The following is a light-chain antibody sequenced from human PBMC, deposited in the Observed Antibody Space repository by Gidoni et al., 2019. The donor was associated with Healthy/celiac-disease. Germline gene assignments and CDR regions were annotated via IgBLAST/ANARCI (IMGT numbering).Light chain of an antibody. CDR3: QQRSNWPRIFT. CDR2: DAS. Sequence: EIVLTQSPATLSLSPGERATLTCRASQSVSSYLAWYQQKPGQAPRLLIYDASNRATGIPARVSGSGSGTDFTRTISSLEPEDFAVYSCQQRSNWPRIFTFGPXTKVDIK. J-gene: IGKJ3*01. CDR1: QSVSSY. V-gene: IGKV3-11*01.